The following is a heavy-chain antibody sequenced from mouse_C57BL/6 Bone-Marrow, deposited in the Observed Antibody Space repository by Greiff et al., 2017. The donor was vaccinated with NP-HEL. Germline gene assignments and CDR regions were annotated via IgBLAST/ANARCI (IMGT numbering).Heavy chain of an antibody. V-gene: IGHV1-50*01. Sequence: VQLQQPGAELVKPGASVKLSCKASGYTFTSYWMQWVKQRPGQGLEWIGEFDPSDSYTNYNQKFKGKATLTVDTSSSTAYMQLSSLTSEDSAVYYCAREGGNYYGSSYEYAMDYWGQGTSVTVSS. D-gene: IGHD1-1*01. CDR1: GYTFTSYW. CDR3: AREGGNYYGSSYEYAMDY. J-gene: IGHJ4*01. CDR2: FDPSDSYT.